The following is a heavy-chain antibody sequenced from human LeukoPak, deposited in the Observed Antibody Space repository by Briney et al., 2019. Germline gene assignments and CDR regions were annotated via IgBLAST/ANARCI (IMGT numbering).Heavy chain of an antibody. J-gene: IGHJ4*02. CDR3: ARGVVPAANVAY. Sequence: GGSLRLSCAASGFTFSTYWMSWVRQAPGKGLEWVANIKQDGSDTYYVDSVKGRFTISRDNAKNSLFLQMYSLRAEDTAVYYCARGVVPAANVAYWGQGTLVTVSS. CDR2: IKQDGSDT. V-gene: IGHV3-7*04. D-gene: IGHD2-2*01. CDR1: GFTFSTYW.